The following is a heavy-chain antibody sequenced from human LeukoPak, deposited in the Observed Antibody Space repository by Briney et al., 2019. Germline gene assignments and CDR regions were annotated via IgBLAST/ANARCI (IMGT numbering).Heavy chain of an antibody. J-gene: IGHJ3*01. CDR3: ARASVAGMQNAFDL. Sequence: SQTLFLTCTVSGGSISSGGYYWSWIRQHPGTGLEWIGYISYSGSSYYNPSLKSRLSISLDTSKNQFSLSLSSVTAADTAVFYCARASVAGMQNAFDLWGQGTMVTVSS. V-gene: IGHV4-31*03. CDR1: GGSISSGGYY. D-gene: IGHD6-19*01. CDR2: ISYSGSS.